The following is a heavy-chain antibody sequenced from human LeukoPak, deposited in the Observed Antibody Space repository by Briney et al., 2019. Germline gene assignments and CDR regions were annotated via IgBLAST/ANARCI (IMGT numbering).Heavy chain of an antibody. CDR3: ASDIVATSGDF. V-gene: IGHV3-11*01. Sequence: GGSLRLSCAASGFTFSDYYMSWIRQAPGKGLEWVAYITSSGDDIYYADSVKGRFTISRDNAKNALSLRMSSPRVEDTATYYCASDIVATSGDFWGQGTLVSVSS. CDR1: GFTFSDYY. D-gene: IGHD5-12*01. J-gene: IGHJ4*02. CDR2: ITSSGDDI.